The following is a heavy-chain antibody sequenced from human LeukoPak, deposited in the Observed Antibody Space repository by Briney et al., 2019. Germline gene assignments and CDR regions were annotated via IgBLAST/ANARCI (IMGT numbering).Heavy chain of an antibody. CDR2: IYYSGST. V-gene: IGHV4-30-4*08. CDR3: ASRDGYNSGFDY. CDR1: GGSISSGDYY. J-gene: IGHJ4*02. Sequence: SQTLPLTCTVSGGSISSGDYYWSWIRQPPGKGLEWIGYIYYSGSTYYNPSLKSRVTISVDTSKNQFSLKLSSVTAADTAVYYCASRDGYNSGFDYWGQGTLVTVSS. D-gene: IGHD5-24*01.